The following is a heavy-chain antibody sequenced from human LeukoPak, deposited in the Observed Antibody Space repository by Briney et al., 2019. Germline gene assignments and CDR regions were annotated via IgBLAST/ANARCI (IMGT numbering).Heavy chain of an antibody. V-gene: IGHV3-74*01. CDR1: GNYW. D-gene: IGHD2/OR15-2a*01. J-gene: IGHJ4*02. CDR2: INSDGSWT. Sequence: GGSLRLSCAASGNYWMHWVRQAPGKGLVWVSHINSDGSWTSYAYSVKGRFTISKDNAKNTVYLQMNSLRAEDTAVYYCVSFYETYWGRGTLVTVSS. CDR3: VSFYETY.